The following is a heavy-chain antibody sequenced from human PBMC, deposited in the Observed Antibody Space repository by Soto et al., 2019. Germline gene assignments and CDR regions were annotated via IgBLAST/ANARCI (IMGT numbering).Heavy chain of an antibody. Sequence: PGGSLRLSCAASGFTFSSYSMNWVRQAPGKGLEWVSSISSSSSYIYYADSVKGRFTISRDNAKNSLYLQMNSLRAEDTAVYYCARVAEQSLIYDFWSGYYTFDYWGQGTLVTVSS. J-gene: IGHJ4*02. CDR2: ISSSSSYI. CDR3: ARVAEQSLIYDFWSGYYTFDY. D-gene: IGHD3-3*01. V-gene: IGHV3-21*01. CDR1: GFTFSSYS.